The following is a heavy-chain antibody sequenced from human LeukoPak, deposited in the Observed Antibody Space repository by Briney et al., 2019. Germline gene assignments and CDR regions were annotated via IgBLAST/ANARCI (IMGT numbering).Heavy chain of an antibody. V-gene: IGHV3-23*01. D-gene: IGHD5-12*01. CDR3: AKPYHIVATGYYFDY. J-gene: IGHJ4*02. CDR2: ISGSGGST. CDR1: GFTFSSYA. Sequence: GGSLRLSCAASGFTFSSYAMSWVRQAPGKGLEWVSAISGSGGSTYYADSMKGRFTISRDNSKNTLYLQMNSLRAEDTAVYYCAKPYHIVATGYYFDYWGQGTLVTVSS.